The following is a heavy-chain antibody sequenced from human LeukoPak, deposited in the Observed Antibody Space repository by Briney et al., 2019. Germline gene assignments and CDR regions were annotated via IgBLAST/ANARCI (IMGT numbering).Heavy chain of an antibody. D-gene: IGHD3-10*01. V-gene: IGHV3-30*04. Sequence: GGSLRLSCAASGFTFSSYAMHWVRQAPGKGLEWGADISYDGSNKYYADSVKGRFTISRDNSKNTLYLQMDSLRAEDTAVYYCARAWGVISFFDYWGQGTLVTVSS. CDR1: GFTFSSYA. CDR3: ARAWGVISFFDY. CDR2: ISYDGSNK. J-gene: IGHJ4*02.